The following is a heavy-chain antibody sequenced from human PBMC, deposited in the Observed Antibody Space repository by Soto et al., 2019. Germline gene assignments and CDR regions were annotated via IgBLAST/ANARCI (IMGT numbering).Heavy chain of an antibody. CDR3: ARDLGGYSSSWYYFDY. D-gene: IGHD6-13*01. Sequence: GGSLRLSCAASGFTFSTYEMNWVRQAPGKGLEWVSYISSSGSTIYYADSVKGRFTISRDNAKKSLYLQMNSLRDEGTAVYYCARDLGGYSSSWYYFDYWGQGTLVTVSS. J-gene: IGHJ4*02. CDR2: ISSSGSTI. V-gene: IGHV3-48*03. CDR1: GFTFSTYE.